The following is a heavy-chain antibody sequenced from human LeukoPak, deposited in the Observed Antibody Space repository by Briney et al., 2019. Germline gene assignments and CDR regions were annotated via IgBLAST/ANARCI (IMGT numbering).Heavy chain of an antibody. CDR3: ARSVSAAAGTDVFY. D-gene: IGHD6-13*01. V-gene: IGHV4-39*01. CDR2: IYYSGST. CDR1: GGSISSSSYY. Sequence: SETLSLTCTVSGGSISSSSYYWGWIRQPPGKGLEWIGSIYYSGSTYYNPSLKIRVTISVDTSKNQFSLKLSSVTAADTAVYYCARSVSAAAGTDVFYWGQGTLVTVSS. J-gene: IGHJ4*02.